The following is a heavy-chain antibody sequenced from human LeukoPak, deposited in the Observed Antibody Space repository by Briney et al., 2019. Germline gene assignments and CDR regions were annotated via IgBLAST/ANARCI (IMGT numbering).Heavy chain of an antibody. CDR1: GFTFSSYA. CDR2: ISGSSGNT. Sequence: GGSLRLSCAASGFTFSSYAMSWVRQAPGKGLEWVSVISGSSGNTYYADSVKGRFTISRDNSKNTLYLQMNSLRAEDTAIYYCAKDGKGAPVAGTGYFDYWGQGTLVTVSS. J-gene: IGHJ4*02. CDR3: AKDGKGAPVAGTGYFDY. D-gene: IGHD6-19*01. V-gene: IGHV3-23*01.